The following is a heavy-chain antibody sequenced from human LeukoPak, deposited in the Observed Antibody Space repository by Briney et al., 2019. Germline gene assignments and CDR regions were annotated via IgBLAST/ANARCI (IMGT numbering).Heavy chain of an antibody. Sequence: GGSLRLSCKGSGYSFTTYWIGWVRQMPGKGLEWMGIIYPGDSHTRYSPSFQGQVTISADKSITTTYLQWSSLEASDTAMYYCARTDSSGFRFDSWGQGTLVTVSS. D-gene: IGHD3-22*01. J-gene: IGHJ4*02. CDR2: IYPGDSHT. CDR3: ARTDSSGFRFDS. CDR1: GYSFTTYW. V-gene: IGHV5-51*01.